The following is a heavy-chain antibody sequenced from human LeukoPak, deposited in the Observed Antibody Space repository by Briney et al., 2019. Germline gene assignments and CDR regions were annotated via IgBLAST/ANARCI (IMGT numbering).Heavy chain of an antibody. V-gene: IGHV3-30*18. J-gene: IGHJ4*02. D-gene: IGHD4-17*01. CDR3: AKPADYGYFDY. CDR2: ISYDGSNK. Sequence: GRSLRLSCAASGFTFSSYGMHWVRQAPGKGLEWVAVISYDGSNKYYADSVKGRFTISRDNSKNTLYLQMNSLRAEDTAVYYCAKPADYGYFDYWGQGTLVTVSS. CDR1: GFTFSSYG.